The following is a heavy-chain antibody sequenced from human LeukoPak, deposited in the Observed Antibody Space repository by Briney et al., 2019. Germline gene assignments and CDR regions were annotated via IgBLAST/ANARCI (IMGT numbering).Heavy chain of an antibody. V-gene: IGHV4-59*01. Sequence: SETLSLTCTVSGGSINNYYRSWIRQPPGKGLEWIGFIYSSGTTSYNPSLKSRVTISVDTSKNQFSLKLASVTAADAAVYYCARDRWTFGTSSIWYFDLWGRGTLITVSS. CDR2: IYSSGTT. D-gene: IGHD3-16*01. CDR3: ARDRWTFGTSSIWYFDL. J-gene: IGHJ2*01. CDR1: GGSINNYY.